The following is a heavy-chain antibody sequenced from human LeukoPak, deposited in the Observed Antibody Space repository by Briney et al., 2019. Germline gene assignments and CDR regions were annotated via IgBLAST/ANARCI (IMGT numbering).Heavy chain of an antibody. CDR3: ARGSSPNWFDP. CDR1: GGSISSYY. V-gene: IGHV4-59*01. Sequence: SETLSLTCTVSGGSISSYYWSWIRQPPGKGLEWIGYIYYSGSTNYNPSLKSRVTISVDTSKNQFSLKLSSVTAADTAVYYCARGSSPNWFDPWGQGTLVTVSS. CDR2: IYYSGST. D-gene: IGHD6-6*01. J-gene: IGHJ5*02.